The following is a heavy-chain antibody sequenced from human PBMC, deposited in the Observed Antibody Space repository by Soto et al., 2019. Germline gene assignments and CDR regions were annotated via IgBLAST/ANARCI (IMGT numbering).Heavy chain of an antibody. CDR1: GYTFNSYG. D-gene: IGHD5-18*01. J-gene: IGHJ4*02. CDR2: ISAYNGNT. CDR3: ARDAAIAMNDY. V-gene: IGHV1-18*01. Sequence: ASVKVSCKASGYTFNSYGISWVRQAPGQGVEWMGGISAYNGNTKYAQKLQGRGTMTTDTSTSTAYKELRSLTSDDTAAYYCARDAAIAMNDYWGRGTLVTVSS.